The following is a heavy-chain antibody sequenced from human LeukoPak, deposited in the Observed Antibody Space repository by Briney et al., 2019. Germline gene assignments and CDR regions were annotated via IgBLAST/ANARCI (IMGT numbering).Heavy chain of an antibody. Sequence: PGGSLRLSCAASGFTVSGSYMNWVRQAPGKGLEWVSVIYSGGSTHYADSVKGRLTISRDNSKNTLYLQMNSLRVEDTAMYYCARGAVGAANYDYWGQGTLVTVSS. D-gene: IGHD1-26*01. V-gene: IGHV3-53*01. CDR2: IYSGGST. CDR1: GFTVSGSY. J-gene: IGHJ4*02. CDR3: ARGAVGAANYDY.